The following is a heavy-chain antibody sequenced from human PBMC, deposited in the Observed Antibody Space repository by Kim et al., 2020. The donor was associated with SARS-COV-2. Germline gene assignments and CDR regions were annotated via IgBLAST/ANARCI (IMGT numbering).Heavy chain of an antibody. CDR1: GGSISSSSYY. CDR3: ARLDGDTAMVSNTDYFDY. Sequence: SETLSLTCTVSGGSISSSSYYWGWIRQPPGKGLEWIGSIYYSGSTYYNPSLKSRVTISVDTSKNQFSLKLSSVTAADTAVYYCARLDGDTAMVSNTDYFDYWGQGTLVTVSS. CDR2: IYYSGST. V-gene: IGHV4-39*01. J-gene: IGHJ4*02. D-gene: IGHD5-18*01.